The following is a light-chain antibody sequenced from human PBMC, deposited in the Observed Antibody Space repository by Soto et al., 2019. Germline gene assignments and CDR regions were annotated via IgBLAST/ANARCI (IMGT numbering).Light chain of an antibody. J-gene: IGKJ4*01. Sequence: DVQMTQSPSSLSASVGARVTITCQASQDITNFLNWYQQIPGKAPKLLVYDATYLERGVPSRFSGSGVGTNFTFTISSLQPEDFATYFCQQYDDLPLTFGGGTKVEIK. CDR3: QQYDDLPLT. V-gene: IGKV1-33*01. CDR2: DAT. CDR1: QDITNF.